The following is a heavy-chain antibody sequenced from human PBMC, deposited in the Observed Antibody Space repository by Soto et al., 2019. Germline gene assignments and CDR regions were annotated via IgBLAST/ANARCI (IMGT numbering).Heavy chain of an antibody. D-gene: IGHD6-19*01. CDR2: IYYSGST. CDR1: GGFISSGGYY. Sequence: PSETLSLTCTVSGGFISSGGYYWSWIRQHPGKGLEWIGYIYYSGSTYYNPSLKSRVTISVDTSKNQFSLKLSSVTAADTAVYYCARVAVAGTFNYWGQGTLVTVSS. CDR3: ARVAVAGTFNY. J-gene: IGHJ4*02. V-gene: IGHV4-31*03.